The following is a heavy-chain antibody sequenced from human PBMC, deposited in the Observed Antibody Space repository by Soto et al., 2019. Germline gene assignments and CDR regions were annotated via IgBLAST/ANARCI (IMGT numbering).Heavy chain of an antibody. V-gene: IGHV1-18*01. Sequence: ASVKVSCKAAGYTFTRYGISWVRQAPGQGLEWMGWISAYNGNTNYAQKLQGRVTMTTDTSTSTAYMELRSLRSDDTAVYYCASPGIAVAGTAPGRYYYYGMGVWGQGTTVTVSS. CDR3: ASPGIAVAGTAPGRYYYYGMGV. D-gene: IGHD6-19*01. CDR1: GYTFTRYG. J-gene: IGHJ6*02. CDR2: ISAYNGNT.